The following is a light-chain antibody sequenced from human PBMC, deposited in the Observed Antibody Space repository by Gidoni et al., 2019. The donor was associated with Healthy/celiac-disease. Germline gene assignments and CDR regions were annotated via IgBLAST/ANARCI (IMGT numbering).Light chain of an antibody. J-gene: IGKJ2*01. CDR3: QQYDNRPPGYT. V-gene: IGKV1-33*01. CDR1: QDISNY. CDR2: DAS. Sequence: DIQMTQSPSSLSASVVDRVTITCQAIQDISNYLNWYQQKPGKAPKLLIYDASNLETGVPSRFSGSGSGTDFTFTISSLQPEDIATYYCQQYDNRPPGYTFGQGTKLEIK.